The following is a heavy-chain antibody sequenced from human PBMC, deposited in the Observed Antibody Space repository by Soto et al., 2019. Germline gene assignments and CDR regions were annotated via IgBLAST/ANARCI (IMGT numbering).Heavy chain of an antibody. CDR1: GGSISSIAYY. CDR3: ARRNGLDIGGYY. V-gene: IGHV4-39*01. Sequence: SETLSLTWTVSGGSISSIAYYWGWMRQPPGKGLEWIASFFIGGNTYYNPSLKSRVTISVDTSKNQFSLKLSSVTAADTAVYFCARRNGLDIGGYYWGQG. D-gene: IGHD3-9*01. CDR2: FFIGGNT. J-gene: IGHJ4*02.